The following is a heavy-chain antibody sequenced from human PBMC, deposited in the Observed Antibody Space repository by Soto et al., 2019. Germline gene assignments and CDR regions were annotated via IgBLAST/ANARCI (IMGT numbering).Heavy chain of an antibody. CDR3: ARGPSLEWLFFDY. Sequence: EVQLVESGGGLVQPGRSLRLSCAASGFTFSSYSMNWVRQAPGKGLEWVSYISSSSSTIYYADSVKGRFTISRDNAKNSLYLQMNSLRDEDTAVYYCARGPSLEWLFFDYWGQGTLVTVSS. D-gene: IGHD3-3*01. J-gene: IGHJ4*02. V-gene: IGHV3-48*02. CDR1: GFTFSSYS. CDR2: ISSSSSTI.